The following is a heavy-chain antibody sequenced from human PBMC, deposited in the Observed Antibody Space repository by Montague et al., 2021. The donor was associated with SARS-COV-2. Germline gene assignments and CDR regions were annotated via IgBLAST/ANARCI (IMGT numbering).Heavy chain of an antibody. Sequence: CAISGDSVSSSTVAWNWLRPSPSRGLEWLGRTYFRSSFYNDYALSVKSRLNIQPDLAKNQFSLQLTSVTPEDTAIYYCARQDTSGWLTFDYWGQGILVTVSS. CDR3: ARQDTSGWLTFDY. CDR2: TYFRSSFYN. D-gene: IGHD6-19*01. V-gene: IGHV6-1*01. J-gene: IGHJ4*02. CDR1: GDSVSSSTVA.